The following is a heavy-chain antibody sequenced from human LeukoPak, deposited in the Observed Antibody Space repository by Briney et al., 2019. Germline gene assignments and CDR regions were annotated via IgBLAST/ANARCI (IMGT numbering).Heavy chain of an antibody. CDR3: ARARGPNYYDSDDYGMDV. CDR1: GGSISSYY. D-gene: IGHD3-22*01. J-gene: IGHJ6*02. V-gene: IGHV4-4*07. CDR2: IYTGGST. Sequence: SETLSLTCTVSGGSISSYYWSWIRQPAGKGLEWIGRIYTGGSTNYNPSLKSRVTMSVDTSKNQFSLKLSSVTAADTAVYYCARARGPNYYDSDDYGMDVWGQGTTVTVSS.